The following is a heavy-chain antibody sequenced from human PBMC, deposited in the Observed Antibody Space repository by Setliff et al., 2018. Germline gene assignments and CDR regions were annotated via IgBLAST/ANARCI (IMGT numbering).Heavy chain of an antibody. CDR2: VYYSGYT. V-gene: IGHV4-39*07. CDR3: ARVDFTMIQGVLGL. J-gene: IGHJ1*01. Sequence: SETLSLTCNVAGGSVSSTSHYWGWIRQPPGKGMEWIGSVYYSGYTYYNPSLQSRVTISVDMSKSQFSTKLTSVTAADSAVYYCARVDFTMIQGVLGLWGQGTLVTVSS. CDR1: GGSVSSTSHY. D-gene: IGHD3-10*01.